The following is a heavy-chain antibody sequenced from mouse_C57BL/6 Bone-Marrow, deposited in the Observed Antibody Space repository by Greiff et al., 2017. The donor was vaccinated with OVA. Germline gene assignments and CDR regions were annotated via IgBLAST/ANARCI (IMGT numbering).Heavy chain of an antibody. V-gene: IGHV1-76*01. CDR2: IYPGSGNT. J-gene: IGHJ2*01. D-gene: IGHD2-1*01. CDR3: ARRDYGNYFFDY. CDR1: GYTFTDYY. Sequence: VKLQQSGAELVRPGASVKLSCKASGYTFTDYYINWVKQRPGQGLEWIARIYPGSGNTYYNEKFKGKATLTAEKSSSTAYMQLSSLTSEDSAVYCCARRDYGNYFFDYWGQGTTLTVSS.